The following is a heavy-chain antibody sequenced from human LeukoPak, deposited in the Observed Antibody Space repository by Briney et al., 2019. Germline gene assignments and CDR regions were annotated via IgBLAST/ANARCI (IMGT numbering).Heavy chain of an antibody. CDR3: ARRLRIGAAEWFDP. D-gene: IGHD2-15*01. Sequence: AETLSLSCSVSSGSVRSNYYSWAWIRQAPGKGLEWVVGLDDSGNTYSNPSLKSRLTMSVNTEKNHFLLNLSFVADADTSGYYCARRLRIGAAEWFDPWGQGIMVTVSS. J-gene: IGHJ5*02. CDR2: LDDSGNT. V-gene: IGHV4-39*02. CDR1: SGSVRSNYYS.